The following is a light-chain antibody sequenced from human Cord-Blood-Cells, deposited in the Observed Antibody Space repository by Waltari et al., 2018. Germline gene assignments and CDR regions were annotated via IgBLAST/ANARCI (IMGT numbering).Light chain of an antibody. Sequence: SSELTQHPAVSVALGQAVRIACQGDSLGSNYASWYQQKPGQAPVLVIYGKNNRPSGIPDRFSGSSSGNTASLTITGAQAEDEADYYCNSRDSSGNHLVVFGGGTKLTVL. V-gene: IGLV3-19*01. CDR3: NSRDSSGNHLVV. CDR1: SLGSNY. J-gene: IGLJ2*01. CDR2: GKN.